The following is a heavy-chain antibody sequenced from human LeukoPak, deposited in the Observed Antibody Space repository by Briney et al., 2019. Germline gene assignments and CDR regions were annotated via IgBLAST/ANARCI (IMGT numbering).Heavy chain of an antibody. CDR2: IKQDGSEK. D-gene: IGHD3-22*01. J-gene: IGHJ4*02. CDR3: ARAPEPYYYDSSGYYDY. CDR1: GFTFRIYW. V-gene: IGHV3-7*01. Sequence: GGSLRLSCAASGFTFRIYWMSWVRQAPGKGLEWVANIKQDGSEKYYVDSVKGRFTISRDNAKNSLYLQMNSLRAEDTAVYYCARAPEPYYYDSSGYYDYWGQGTLVTVSS.